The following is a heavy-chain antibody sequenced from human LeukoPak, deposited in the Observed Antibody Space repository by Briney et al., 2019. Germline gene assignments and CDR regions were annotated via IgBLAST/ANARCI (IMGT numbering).Heavy chain of an antibody. Sequence: GSLRLSCAASGFTFSSYSMNWVRQAPGKGLEWVSSISSSSSYIYYADSVKGRFTISRDNAKNSLYLQMNSLRAEDTAVYYCAREGIAVAGPLDYWGQGTLVTVSS. V-gene: IGHV3-21*01. CDR3: AREGIAVAGPLDY. D-gene: IGHD6-19*01. J-gene: IGHJ4*02. CDR2: ISSSSSYI. CDR1: GFTFSSYS.